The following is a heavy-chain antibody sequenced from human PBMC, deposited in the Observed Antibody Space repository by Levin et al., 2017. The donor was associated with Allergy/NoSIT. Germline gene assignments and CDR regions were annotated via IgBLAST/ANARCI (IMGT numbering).Heavy chain of an antibody. D-gene: IGHD3-10*01. V-gene: IGHV3-48*01. CDR3: ARKYYGSGNYAFDI. J-gene: IGHJ3*02. CDR2: IGGSSSTI. CDR1: GFTLSYYS. Sequence: GESLKISCEASGFTLSYYSMNWVRQAPGKGLEWVSYIGGSSSTIYYADSVKGRFTIARDNAKNSLYLQMNSLRAEDTAVYYCARKYYGSGNYAFDIWGQGTMVTVSS.